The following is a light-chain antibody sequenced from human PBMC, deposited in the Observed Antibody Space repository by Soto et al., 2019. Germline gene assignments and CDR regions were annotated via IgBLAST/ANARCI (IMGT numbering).Light chain of an antibody. V-gene: IGKV3-11*01. Sequence: EIVLTQSPAALSLSPGERATLSCRASQSVSSSLAWYQQAPGQAPRLLIYEASNRATGIPARFSGSGSGADFTLTSSSLEPEDFAVYFCQQRGDLPYTFGQGTNLEIK. CDR1: QSVSSS. CDR2: EAS. CDR3: QQRGDLPYT. J-gene: IGKJ2*01.